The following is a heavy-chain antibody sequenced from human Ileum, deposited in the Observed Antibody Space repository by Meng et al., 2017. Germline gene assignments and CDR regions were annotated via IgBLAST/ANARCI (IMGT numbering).Heavy chain of an antibody. CDR3: ARGGASSRPFVQ. V-gene: IGHV4-59*01. Sequence: SDTLSPTGSIPGGSISSYYWGWIRQPPGKGLEWIGFIHYTGSTNYDPSLKSRVTLSVDTSKNQFSLKLSSVAAADTAVYYCARGGASSRPFVQWGQGTLVTVSS. CDR2: IHYTGST. CDR1: GGSISSYY. J-gene: IGHJ4*02. D-gene: IGHD6-13*01.